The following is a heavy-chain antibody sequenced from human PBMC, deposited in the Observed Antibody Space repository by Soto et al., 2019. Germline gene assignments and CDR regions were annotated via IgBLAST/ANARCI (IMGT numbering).Heavy chain of an antibody. J-gene: IGHJ6*04. D-gene: IGHD6-6*01. CDR3: AGDYRGRGSSTSLPYGIDV. V-gene: IGHV1-3*01. CDR2: INAGNGNT. Sequence: ASVKVSCKASGYTFTSYAMHWVRQAPGQRLEWMGWINAGNGNTKYSQKFQGRVTITRDTSASTAYMELSSLRSEDTAVYYCAGDYRGRGSSTSLPYGIDVWGEGTTVTVCS. CDR1: GYTFTSYA.